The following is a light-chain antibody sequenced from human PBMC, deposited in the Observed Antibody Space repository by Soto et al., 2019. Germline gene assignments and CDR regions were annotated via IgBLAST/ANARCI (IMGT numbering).Light chain of an antibody. CDR2: GAS. J-gene: IGKJ5*01. CDR1: QSVSSN. V-gene: IGKV3-15*01. CDR3: QQYNNWPIT. Sequence: EIVMTQAPATLSVSPGERATRSCRASQSVSSNLAWYQQKPGQAPRFVIYGASTRDTGIPARFSGSGSGTEFTPTISTLQSEAFAVYYCQQYNNWPITFGQGKRLEIK.